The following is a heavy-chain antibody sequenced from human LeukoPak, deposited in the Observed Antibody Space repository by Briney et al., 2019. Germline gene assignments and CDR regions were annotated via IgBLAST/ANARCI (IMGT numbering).Heavy chain of an antibody. CDR1: GGSISSSNW. CDR3: ARGRRAAAVRSNYWYFDL. Sequence: SGTLSLTCAVSGGSISSSNWWCWVRPPPGKGLEWIGVIYHSGSTNYNPSLKSRVTISVDKSKNQFSLKLSSVTASDTAVYYCARGRRAAAVRSNYWYFDLWGRGTLVTVSS. J-gene: IGHJ2*01. CDR2: IYHSGST. D-gene: IGHD6-13*01. V-gene: IGHV4-4*02.